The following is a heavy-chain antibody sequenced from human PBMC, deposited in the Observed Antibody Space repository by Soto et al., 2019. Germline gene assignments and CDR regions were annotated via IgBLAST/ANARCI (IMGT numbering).Heavy chain of an antibody. CDR1: GYTFTSYG. V-gene: IGHV1-18*01. CDR3: ARAIIIFGVVTGFDY. J-gene: IGHJ4*02. D-gene: IGHD3-3*01. CDR2: ISAYNGNT. Sequence: QVQLVQSGAEVKKPGASVKVSCKASGYTFTSYGISWVRQAPGQGLEWMGWISAYNGNTNYAQKLHGRVTMTTDTSTSTAYMELRSLRSDDTAVYYCARAIIIFGVVTGFDYWGQGTLVTVSS.